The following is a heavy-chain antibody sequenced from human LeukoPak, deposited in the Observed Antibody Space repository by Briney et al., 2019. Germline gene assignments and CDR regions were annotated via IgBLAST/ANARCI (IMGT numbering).Heavy chain of an antibody. D-gene: IGHD1-1*01. CDR2: ISGGGHST. J-gene: IGHJ3*02. Sequence: GGSLRLSCAASGFTFSNYAMNWVRQTPGKGLEWVSAISGGGHSTYYADSVKGRFTISRDNSKNTLYLQMNSLRAEDTAVYFCAKGLEPGAFDIWGQGTRVTVSS. CDR3: AKGLEPGAFDI. CDR1: GFTFSNYA. V-gene: IGHV3-23*01.